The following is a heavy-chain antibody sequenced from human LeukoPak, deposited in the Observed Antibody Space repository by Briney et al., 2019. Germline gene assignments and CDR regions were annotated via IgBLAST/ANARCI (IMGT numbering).Heavy chain of an antibody. CDR3: ARGLNYYGSGSPDY. CDR1: GGSISSYC. CDR2: IYYSGST. J-gene: IGHJ4*02. V-gene: IGHV4-59*01. Sequence: SETLSLTCTVSGGSISSYCWSWIRQPPGKGLEWIGYIYYSGSTNYNPSLKSRVTISVDTSKNQFSLKLSSVTAADTAVYYCARGLNYYGSGSPDYWGQGTLVTVSS. D-gene: IGHD3-10*01.